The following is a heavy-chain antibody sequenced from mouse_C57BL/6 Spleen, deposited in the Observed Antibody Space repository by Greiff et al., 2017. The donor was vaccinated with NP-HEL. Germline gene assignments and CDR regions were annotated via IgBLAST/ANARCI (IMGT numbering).Heavy chain of an antibody. CDR1: GYTFTDYE. CDR3: TGARALDYGNARDAMDY. D-gene: IGHD2-1*01. J-gene: IGHJ4*01. V-gene: IGHV1-15*01. Sequence: QVQLQQSGAELVRPGASVTLSCKASGYTFTDYEMHWVKQTPVHGLEWIGSIDPETGGTAYNQKFKGKAILTADKSSSTAYMELRSLTSEYSAVYYCTGARALDYGNARDAMDYWGQGTSVTVSS. CDR2: IDPETGGT.